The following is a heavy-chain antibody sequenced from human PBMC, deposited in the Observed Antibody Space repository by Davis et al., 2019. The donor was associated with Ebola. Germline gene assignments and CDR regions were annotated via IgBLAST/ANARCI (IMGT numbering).Heavy chain of an antibody. CDR2: IYDSGRT. D-gene: IGHD3-16*01. CDR1: GGSISGHY. J-gene: IGHJ4*02. Sequence: PSETLSLTCTVSGGSISGHYWNWIRQPPGKGLEWVGIIYDSGRTHYNPSLKSRVTISADTSEKQFSLNLRSVTAADTAVYYCVRFGRGAYWGQGTLVTVSS. CDR3: VRFGRGAY. V-gene: IGHV4-59*11.